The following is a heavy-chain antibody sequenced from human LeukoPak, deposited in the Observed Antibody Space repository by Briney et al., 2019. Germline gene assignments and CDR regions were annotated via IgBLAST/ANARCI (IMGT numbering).Heavy chain of an antibody. CDR3: AKGRYCDSTTCAYHGLDV. Sequence: GGSLRLSCAASGFTFSSYAMSWVRRAPGKGLEWVSTITGSGGTTNYADSVKGRFTISRDNSKNTLSLQVNSLSAEDTAVYYCAKGRYCDSTTCAYHGLDVSGQGTTVTVSS. D-gene: IGHD2/OR15-2a*01. V-gene: IGHV3-23*01. J-gene: IGHJ6*02. CDR1: GFTFSSYA. CDR2: ITGSGGTT.